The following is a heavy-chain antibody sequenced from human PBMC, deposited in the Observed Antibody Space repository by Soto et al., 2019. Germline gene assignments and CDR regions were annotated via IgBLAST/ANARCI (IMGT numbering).Heavy chain of an antibody. V-gene: IGHV3-73*01. J-gene: IGHJ6*02. CDR1: GFTFIGST. CDR2: IRSKANDYAT. CDR3: TRSDYAMDV. Sequence: GGSLRLSCAASGFTFIGSTMHWVRQASGKGLEWVGRIRSKANDYATTYAASVNGRFTISRDDSKNTAYLQMNSLKTEDAAVYYCTRSDYAMDVWGQGATVTVSS.